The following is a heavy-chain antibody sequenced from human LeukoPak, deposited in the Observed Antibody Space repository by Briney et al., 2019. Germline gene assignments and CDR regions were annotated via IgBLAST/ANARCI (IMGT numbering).Heavy chain of an antibody. V-gene: IGHV1-18*01. Sequence: VSVKVSCKASGYTFTSYGISWVRQAPGQGLEWMGWISAYNGNTNYAQKLQGRVTMTTDTSTSTAYMELRSLRSDDTAVYYCARENSNHLDFDYWGQGTLATVSS. J-gene: IGHJ4*02. CDR2: ISAYNGNT. CDR1: GYTFTSYG. CDR3: ARENSNHLDFDY. D-gene: IGHD4-11*01.